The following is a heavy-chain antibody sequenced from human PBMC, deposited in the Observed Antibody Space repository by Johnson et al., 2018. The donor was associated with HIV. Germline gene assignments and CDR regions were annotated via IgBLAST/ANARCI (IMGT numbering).Heavy chain of an antibody. D-gene: IGHD5-24*01. V-gene: IGHV3-23*04. CDR3: ARACRDGYTCDAFDI. Sequence: VQLVESGGGVVQPGRSLRLSCAASGFTFSSYGMHWVRQAPGKGLEWVSAISGSGGSTYYADSVNGRFTISRDNSKNTLFLQMNSLRADDTALYYCARACRDGYTCDAFDIWGQGTMVTVSS. J-gene: IGHJ3*02. CDR2: ISGSGGST. CDR1: GFTFSSYG.